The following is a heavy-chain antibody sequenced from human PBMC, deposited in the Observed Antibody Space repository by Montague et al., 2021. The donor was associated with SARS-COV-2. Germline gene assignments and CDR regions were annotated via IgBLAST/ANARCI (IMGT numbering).Heavy chain of an antibody. D-gene: IGHD2-15*01. V-gene: IGHV4-39*01. CDR3: ARQGLGFCNGGSCFSTLAF. J-gene: IGHJ4*01. CDR1: GDSMSSDRYY. Sequence: SETLSLTCSVSGDSMSSDRYYWGRIRPPPGKGLKWNTCLFSAGDTYYNPSLKSRVTISLATSKNQFPLNLDSVTAADTAVYYCARQGLGFCNGGSCFSTLAFWGHGILVTVSS. CDR2: LFSAGDT.